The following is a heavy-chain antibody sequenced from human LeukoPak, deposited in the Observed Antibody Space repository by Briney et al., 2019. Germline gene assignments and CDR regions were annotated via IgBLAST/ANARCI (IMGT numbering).Heavy chain of an antibody. CDR2: IYYSGST. J-gene: IGHJ4*02. CDR3: ARVCSSGSWNGPGVIDY. CDR1: GGINNRSK. D-gene: IGHD3-3*01. V-gene: IGHV4-59*01. Sequence: SETLSLTCTVTGGINNRSKWRSLRQPPGKGLEWIGFIYYSGSTTYNPSLKSRVTISVDTPKNQFSLKLSSLTAADTAVYYCARVCSSGSWNGPGVIDYWGQGTLVTVSS.